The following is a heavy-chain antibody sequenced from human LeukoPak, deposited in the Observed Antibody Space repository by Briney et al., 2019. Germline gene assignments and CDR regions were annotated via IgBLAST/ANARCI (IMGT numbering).Heavy chain of an antibody. CDR3: VKDLSGRYTFDY. CDR1: GFTFSRYA. D-gene: IGHD1-26*01. V-gene: IGHV3-64D*09. J-gene: IGHJ4*02. Sequence: GGSLRLSCSASGFTFSRYAMHWVREAPGKGLEYVSGINDNGGRTHYGDSLKGRFTISRDNSKNTLYLQMSTLRAEDTAVYYCVKDLSGRYTFDYWGQGTLVTVSS. CDR2: INDNGGRT.